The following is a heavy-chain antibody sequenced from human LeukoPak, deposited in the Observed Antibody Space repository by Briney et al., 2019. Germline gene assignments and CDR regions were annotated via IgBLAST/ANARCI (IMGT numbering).Heavy chain of an antibody. D-gene: IGHD2-21*02. CDR1: GYSISSGYY. J-gene: IGHJ4*02. CDR2: IYHSGST. CDR3: AVAVVVTATIDY. Sequence: SETLSLTCTVSGYSISSGYYWGWIRQPPGKGLEWIGSIYHSGSTSYNPSLKSRVTISVDTSKNQFSLKLSSVTAADTAVYYCAVAVVVTATIDYWGQGTLVTVSS. V-gene: IGHV4-38-2*02.